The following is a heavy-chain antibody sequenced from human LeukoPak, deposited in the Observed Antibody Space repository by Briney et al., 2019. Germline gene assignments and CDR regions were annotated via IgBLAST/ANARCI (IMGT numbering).Heavy chain of an antibody. CDR3: ARAPAVAGPFDY. D-gene: IGHD6-19*01. CDR2: IYSGGST. V-gene: IGHV3-53*01. Sequence: GGSLRLSCAASGFTVSSNYMSWVRQAPGKGLEWVSVIYSGGSTYYADYVKGRFTISRDNSKNTLYLQMNSLRAEDTAVYYCARAPAVAGPFDYWGQGTLVTVSA. CDR1: GFTVSSNY. J-gene: IGHJ4*02.